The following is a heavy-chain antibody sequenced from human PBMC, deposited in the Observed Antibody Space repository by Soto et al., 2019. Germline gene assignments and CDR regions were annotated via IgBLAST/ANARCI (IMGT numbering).Heavy chain of an antibody. J-gene: IGHJ4*02. CDR3: ATQDFRGATGTT. Sequence: EVQLLESGGGLVQPGGSLRLSCVASGFSFSTCAMGWVRQAPGKGLEWVSLISPNSAATYYTDSVKGRFTISRDNSKNTLYLQMNSLRAEDTAIYNCATQDFRGATGTTWGQGTLDTVSS. D-gene: IGHD1-1*01. V-gene: IGHV3-23*01. CDR2: ISPNSAAT. CDR1: GFSFSTCA.